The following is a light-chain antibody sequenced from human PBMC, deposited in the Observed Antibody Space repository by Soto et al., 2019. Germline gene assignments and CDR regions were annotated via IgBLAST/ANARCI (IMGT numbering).Light chain of an antibody. J-gene: IGKJ1*01. CDR1: QSISSNY. V-gene: IGKV3-20*01. CDR2: GAS. Sequence: EIVLTQSPGTLSLSPGERATLSCRASQSISSNYLAWYQQKPGQAPRLLIYGASSRATDIPDRFSGSGSGTDFTLTISRLEPGDFAVYYCQQYGSSRWTFGQGTKVEIK. CDR3: QQYGSSRWT.